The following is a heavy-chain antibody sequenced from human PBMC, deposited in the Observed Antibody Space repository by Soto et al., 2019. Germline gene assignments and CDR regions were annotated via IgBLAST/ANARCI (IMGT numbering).Heavy chain of an antibody. CDR3: ATAGYSSSLRSGMEV. CDR1: GYPLTGYA. CDR2: INAGNGNT. Sequence: SVKVACNACGYPLTGYAMHLVRQAPGQRLEWMGWINAGNGNTKYSQKLQGRFTITRETSASTAYMELSRLRPEDTALYYCATAGYSSSLRSGMEVWGQGTTVTVSS. J-gene: IGHJ6*02. V-gene: IGHV1-3*01. D-gene: IGHD6-19*01.